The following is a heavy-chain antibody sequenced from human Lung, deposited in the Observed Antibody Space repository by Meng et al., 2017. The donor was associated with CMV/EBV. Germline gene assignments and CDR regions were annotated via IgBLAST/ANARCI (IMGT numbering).Heavy chain of an antibody. CDR3: AKSYYDSSGYYYN. D-gene: IGHD3-22*01. CDR2: ISGSGGST. J-gene: IGHJ4*02. Sequence: GEXXRISCAASGFTFSSYAMSWVRQAPGKGLEWVSAISGSGGSTYYADSVKGRLTISRDNSKNTLYLQMNSLRAEDTAVYYCAKSYYDSSGYYYNWDKGTXVTVSS. V-gene: IGHV3-23*01. CDR1: GFTFSSYA.